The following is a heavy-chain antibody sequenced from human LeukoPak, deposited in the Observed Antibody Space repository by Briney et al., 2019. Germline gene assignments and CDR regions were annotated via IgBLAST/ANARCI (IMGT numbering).Heavy chain of an antibody. D-gene: IGHD2-2*01. CDR2: INPNSGGT. J-gene: IGHJ4*02. V-gene: IGHV1-2*02. Sequence: ASVKVSFKASGYTFTVYYMHWVRQAPGQGLEWMGWINPNSGGTNYAQKFQGRVTMTRDTSISTAYMELSRLRSDDTAVYYCARAFGYCSSTSCYYFDYWGQGTLVTVSS. CDR1: GYTFTVYY. CDR3: ARAFGYCSSTSCYYFDY.